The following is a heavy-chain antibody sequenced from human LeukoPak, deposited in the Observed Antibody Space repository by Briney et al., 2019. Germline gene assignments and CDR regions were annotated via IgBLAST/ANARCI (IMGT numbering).Heavy chain of an antibody. CDR2: IYYSGST. CDR3: ARDRELLGLDH. V-gene: IGHV4-31*03. D-gene: IGHD1-26*01. J-gene: IGHJ4*02. Sequence: SETLSLTCTVSGGSISSGGYYWSWIRQHPGKGLEWIGYIYYSGSTYYNPSLKSRVTISVDTSKNQFSLKPSSVTAADTAVYYCARDRELLGLDHWGQGTLVTVSS. CDR1: GGSISSGGYY.